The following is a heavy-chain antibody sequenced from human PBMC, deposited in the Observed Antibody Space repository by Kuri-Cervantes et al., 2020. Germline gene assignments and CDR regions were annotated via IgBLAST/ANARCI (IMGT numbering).Heavy chain of an antibody. CDR3: ARERSTVTTEVYYYYGMDV. D-gene: IGHD4-17*01. CDR1: GFTFSSYS. CDR2: ISSSSSTI. J-gene: IGHJ6*02. Sequence: LSLTCAASGFTFSSYSMNWVRQAPGKGLEWVSYISSSSSTIYYADSVKGRFTISRDNAKNSLYLQMNSLRDEDTAVYYCARERSTVTTEVYYYYGMDVWGQGTTVTVSS. V-gene: IGHV3-48*02.